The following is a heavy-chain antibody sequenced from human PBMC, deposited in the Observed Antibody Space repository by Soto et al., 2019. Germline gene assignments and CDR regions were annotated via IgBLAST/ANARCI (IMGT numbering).Heavy chain of an antibody. CDR3: ARDTSGWALNGLDV. CDR1: GSAITRYY. D-gene: IGHD6-19*01. V-gene: IGHV1-46*01. J-gene: IGHJ6*02. CDR2: INPGGGSA. Sequence: QVDLVQSGAEVKKPGASVTISCKASGSAITRYYIHWVRQAPGRGLEWMGIINPGGGSASYAQKFQDRVNIDKDTSTGTVYKDLRSLKTEDKALYYWARDTSGWALNGLDVWGQGTTVNVSS.